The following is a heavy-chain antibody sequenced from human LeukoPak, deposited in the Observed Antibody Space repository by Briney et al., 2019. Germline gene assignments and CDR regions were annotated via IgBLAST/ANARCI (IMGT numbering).Heavy chain of an antibody. V-gene: IGHV3-30*04. J-gene: IGHJ4*02. CDR3: ARDPYTVVVPAADY. Sequence: GFSLTLSCPASGFTFRSYAMHWVRQDPGKGLDRLAVISYDGSNKYYADSVKGRFTISRDNSKNTLYLQMNSLRAEDTAVYYCARDPYTVVVPAADYWGQGTLVTVSA. CDR2: ISYDGSNK. D-gene: IGHD2-2*01. CDR1: GFTFRSYA.